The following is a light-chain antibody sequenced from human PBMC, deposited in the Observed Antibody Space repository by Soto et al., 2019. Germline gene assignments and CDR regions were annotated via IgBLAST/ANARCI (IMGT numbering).Light chain of an antibody. J-gene: IGKJ2*01. Sequence: DLQMTQSPSSLSASVGDRVTITCRASQGINHYLAWYQQKPGKVPRVLIYAASTLQSGVPSRFSGSGSGTDFTLTISSLQPEDVATYYCQTYNSAPHTFGQGTKLEIK. CDR1: QGINHY. V-gene: IGKV1-27*01. CDR3: QTYNSAPHT. CDR2: AAS.